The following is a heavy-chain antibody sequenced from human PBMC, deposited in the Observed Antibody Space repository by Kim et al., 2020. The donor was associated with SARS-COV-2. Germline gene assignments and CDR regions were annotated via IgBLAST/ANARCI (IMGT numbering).Heavy chain of an antibody. Sequence: GGSLRLSCAASGFTFSSYAMHWVRQAPGKGLEWVAVISYDGSNKYYADSVKGRFTISRDNSKNTLYLQMNSLRAEDMAVYYCARAVRSVAVAGSPYNWFDPWGQGTLVTVSS. D-gene: IGHD6-19*01. J-gene: IGHJ5*02. CDR3: ARAVRSVAVAGSPYNWFDP. CDR2: ISYDGSNK. V-gene: IGHV3-30-3*01. CDR1: GFTFSSYA.